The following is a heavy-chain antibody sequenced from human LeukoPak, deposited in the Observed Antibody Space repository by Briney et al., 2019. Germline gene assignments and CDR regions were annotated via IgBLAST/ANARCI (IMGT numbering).Heavy chain of an antibody. Sequence: ASVKVSCKASGGTFISYAISWVRQAPGQGLEWMGGIIPIFGTANYAQKFQGRVTITTDESTSTAYMELSSLRSEDTAVYYCARDITVAGNRFDYGGQGTLVTVSA. CDR2: IIPIFGTA. CDR3: ARDITVAGNRFDY. J-gene: IGHJ4*02. CDR1: GGTFISYA. D-gene: IGHD6-19*01. V-gene: IGHV1-69*05.